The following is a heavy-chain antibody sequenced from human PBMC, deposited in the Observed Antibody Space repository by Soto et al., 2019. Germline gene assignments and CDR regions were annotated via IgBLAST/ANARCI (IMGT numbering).Heavy chain of an antibody. CDR3: AKEVEYSSSWSDIDY. Sequence: EVPLLESGGGLVQPGGSLRLSCAASGFTFSSYAMSWVRQAPGKGLEWVSAISGSGGSTYYADSGKGRFTISRDNSKNTLYLQMNSLRAEDTAVYYCAKEVEYSSSWSDIDYWGQGTLVTVSS. CDR2: ISGSGGST. D-gene: IGHD6-13*01. V-gene: IGHV3-23*01. J-gene: IGHJ4*02. CDR1: GFTFSSYA.